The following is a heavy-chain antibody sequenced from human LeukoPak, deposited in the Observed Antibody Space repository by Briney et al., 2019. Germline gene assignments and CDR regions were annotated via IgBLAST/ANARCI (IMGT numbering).Heavy chain of an antibody. CDR3: ERDVEGAAIGHFFDY. Sequence: PSETLSLTCSVSGGSLSSYYWSWIRQPPGKGLEWIGYIYYCGSPYYNPSLESRLTISVDTSQNHFCLNLRSVTDAATDVYSCERDVEGAAIGHFFDYWGQGILVTVSS. CDR2: IYYCGSP. D-gene: IGHD5-12*01. J-gene: IGHJ4*02. V-gene: IGHV4-59*01. CDR1: GGSLSSYY.